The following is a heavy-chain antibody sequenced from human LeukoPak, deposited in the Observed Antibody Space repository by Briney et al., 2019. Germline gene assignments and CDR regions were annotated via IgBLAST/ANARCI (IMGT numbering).Heavy chain of an antibody. J-gene: IGHJ4*02. D-gene: IGHD6-13*01. Sequence: SETLSLTCTVSGVSISSYSYYWGWNRQAPGKGLEWIGSIYYAGNTYYNPSLKSRVTIFADTSKNQFSLKLSSVTAADTAVYYCATPGIAAAGTLNWGQGILVTVSS. CDR1: GVSISSYSYY. V-gene: IGHV4-39*01. CDR2: IYYAGNT. CDR3: ATPGIAAAGTLN.